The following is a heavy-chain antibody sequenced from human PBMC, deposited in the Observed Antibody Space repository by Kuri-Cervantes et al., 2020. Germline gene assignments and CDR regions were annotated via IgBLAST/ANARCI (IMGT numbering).Heavy chain of an antibody. CDR3: AKSYCSGGSCYFAEYFQH. CDR2: ISGSGGST. V-gene: IGHV3-23*01. D-gene: IGHD2-15*01. Sequence: GESLKISCAASGFTFSSYIMNWVRQAPGKGLEWVSAISGSGGSTYYADSAKGRFTISRDNSKNTLYLQMNSLRAEDTAVYYCAKSYCSGGSCYFAEYFQHWGQGTLVTVSS. J-gene: IGHJ1*01. CDR1: GFTFSSYI.